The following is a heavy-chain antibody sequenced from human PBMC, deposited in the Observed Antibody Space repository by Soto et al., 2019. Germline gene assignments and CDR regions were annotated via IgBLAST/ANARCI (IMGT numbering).Heavy chain of an antibody. D-gene: IGHD1-1*01. CDR2: ISGSGGST. CDR3: AKGWSYYYYGMDV. V-gene: IGHV3-23*01. J-gene: IGHJ6*02. Sequence: EVQLLESGGGLVQPGGSLRLSCAASGFTFSSYAMGWVRQAPGKGLEWVSAISGSGGSTYYADSVKGRFTISRDNSKNTLYLQMNSLRAEDTAVYYCAKGWSYYYYGMDVWGQGTTVTVSS. CDR1: GFTFSSYA.